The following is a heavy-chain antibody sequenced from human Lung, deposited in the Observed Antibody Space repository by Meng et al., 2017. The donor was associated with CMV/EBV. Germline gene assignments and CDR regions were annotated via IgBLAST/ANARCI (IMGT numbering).Heavy chain of an antibody. Sequence: SCKGLGYDFASDWIGWVRQRPGKGLEWMGIIYPGDSETRYRPSFEGHVTLSLPTSILPAPLPLPSLPSSPPSLYFCARLEQSSFLDHWGQGTLVTVSS. J-gene: IGHJ4*02. CDR3: ARLEQSSFLDH. CDR1: GYDFASDW. D-gene: IGHD1/OR15-1a*01. CDR2: IYPGDSET. V-gene: IGHV5-51*01.